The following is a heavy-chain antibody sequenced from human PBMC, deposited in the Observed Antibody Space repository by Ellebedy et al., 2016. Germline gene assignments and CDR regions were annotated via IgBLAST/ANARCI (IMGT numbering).Heavy chain of an antibody. CDR2: IYPGDSNP. V-gene: IGHV5-51*01. CDR3: ARLGAVVGKWHNRYYFDY. Sequence: GESLKISXKGSGYNFTNYYIGWVRQMPGKGLEWMGIIYPGDSNPRYSPSFQGQVTISADKSLTTAYLQWSSLKASDTAMYYCARLGAVVGKWHNRYYFDYWGQGTLVTVSS. J-gene: IGHJ4*02. CDR1: GYNFTNYY. D-gene: IGHD1-26*01.